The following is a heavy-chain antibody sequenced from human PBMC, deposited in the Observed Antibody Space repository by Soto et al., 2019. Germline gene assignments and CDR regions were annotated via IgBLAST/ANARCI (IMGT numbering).Heavy chain of an antibody. CDR1: GFTVSTTY. CDR2: IYSTGGT. V-gene: IGHV3-53*01. D-gene: IGHD6-13*01. J-gene: IGHJ4*02. Sequence: GGSLRLSCAASGFTVSTTYISWVRQAPGKGLDWVSVIYSTGGTNYADSVKGRFTISRDESKNTVHLQMNSLRAEDTAVYYCAREIGYSSTWTYYWGQGTLVTVSS. CDR3: AREIGYSSTWTYY.